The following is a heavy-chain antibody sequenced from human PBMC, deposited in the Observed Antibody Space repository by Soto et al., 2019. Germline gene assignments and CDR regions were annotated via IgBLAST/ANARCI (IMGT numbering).Heavy chain of an antibody. CDR3: AVESPTTGITPLRYNGLDV. J-gene: IGHJ6*02. CDR1: GYTVTDLS. CDR2: FEPEDGEI. V-gene: IGHV1-24*01. D-gene: IGHD1-1*01. Sequence: QVRLVQSGAEVKRPGASVKVSCKVSGYTVTDLSIHWVRQSPGKGLEWMANFEPEDGEIVYAQKFQGRVKVAEATSAKAAYLEWSSLTSDDTAVYYCAVESPTTGITPLRYNGLDVWGQGTMVTVSS.